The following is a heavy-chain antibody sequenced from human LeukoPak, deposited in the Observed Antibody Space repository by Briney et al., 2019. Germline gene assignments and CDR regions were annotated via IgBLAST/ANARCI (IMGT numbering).Heavy chain of an antibody. Sequence: PSETLSLTCTVSGGSISSSSYYWGWIRQPPGKGLEWIGSIYYSGSTYYNPSLKSRVTISVDTSKNQFSLKLSSVTAADTAVYYCARHGYNSHSPNWFDPWGQGTPVTVSS. CDR3: ARHGYNSHSPNWFDP. J-gene: IGHJ5*02. D-gene: IGHD5-24*01. V-gene: IGHV4-39*01. CDR1: GGSISSSSYY. CDR2: IYYSGST.